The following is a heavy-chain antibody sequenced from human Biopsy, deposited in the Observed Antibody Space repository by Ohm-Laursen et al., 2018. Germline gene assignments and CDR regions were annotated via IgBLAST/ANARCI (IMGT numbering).Heavy chain of an antibody. J-gene: IGHJ4*02. CDR2: IYYSGST. Sequence: SDTLSLTCTVSGDSNNNYYWSWIRQPPGKGLEWIGYIYYSGSTNYNPSLRSGVTISVDRSKNQFSLELSSVTAADTAVYYCARVGAGAPSIDYFDYWGQGALVTVSS. CDR1: GDSNNNYY. D-gene: IGHD1-26*01. V-gene: IGHV4-59*07. CDR3: ARVGAGAPSIDYFDY.